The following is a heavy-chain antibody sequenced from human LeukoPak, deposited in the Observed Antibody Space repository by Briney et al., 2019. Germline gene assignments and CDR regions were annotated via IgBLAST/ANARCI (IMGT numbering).Heavy chain of an antibody. Sequence: GGSLRLSCAASGFTFSSYAMSWVRQAPGKGLEWVSAISGSGGSTYYADSVKGRFTISRDNSKNTLYLQMNSLRAEDTAVYYCARALGSQYYYDSSGYWYFDLWGRGTLVTVSS. V-gene: IGHV3-23*01. J-gene: IGHJ2*01. CDR1: GFTFSSYA. D-gene: IGHD3-22*01. CDR2: ISGSGGST. CDR3: ARALGSQYYYDSSGYWYFDL.